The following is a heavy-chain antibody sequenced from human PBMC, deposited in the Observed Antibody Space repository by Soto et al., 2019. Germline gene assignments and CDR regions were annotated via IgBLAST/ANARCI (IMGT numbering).Heavy chain of an antibody. Sequence: SXKVSFKASGGTXSSYAIRLVRQAPGQGLEWMGGIIPIFGTANYAQKFKGRVTINADESTSTAYMELSSLRSEDTAVYYCARDGPLGIAARPTNWFDPWGQGTLGTVSS. CDR3: ARDGPLGIAARPTNWFDP. V-gene: IGHV1-69*13. D-gene: IGHD6-6*01. CDR2: IIPIFGTA. CDR1: GGTXSSYA. J-gene: IGHJ5*02.